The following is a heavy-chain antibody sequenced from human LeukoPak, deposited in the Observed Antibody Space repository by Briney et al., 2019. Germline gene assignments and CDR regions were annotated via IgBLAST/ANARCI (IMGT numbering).Heavy chain of an antibody. CDR2: ISGSGGTT. D-gene: IGHD1-26*01. CDR3: ARRKWDLLGGPVDY. V-gene: IGHV3-23*01. CDR1: GFTFNNYA. Sequence: TGGSLRLSCAASGFTFNNYAMSWVRQAPGKGLEWVSSISGSGGTTYYADSVKGRFTISRDNSKNTLYLQMNSLRAEDTAVYYCARRKWDLLGGPVDYWGQGTLVTVSS. J-gene: IGHJ4*02.